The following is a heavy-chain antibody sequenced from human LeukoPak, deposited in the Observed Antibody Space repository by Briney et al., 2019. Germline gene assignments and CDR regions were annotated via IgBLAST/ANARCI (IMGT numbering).Heavy chain of an antibody. CDR1: GFTVSDNY. Sequence: PGGSLRLSCAASGFTVSDNYMSWFRQAPGKGLEWLSVLDSGGSAIYADSVRGRFTISRDISKNTLHLQMDSLTIEDSALYYCARDHVVASGAVAYWGQGTLVTVSS. J-gene: IGHJ4*02. D-gene: IGHD2-15*01. CDR2: LDSGGSA. V-gene: IGHV3-53*01. CDR3: ARDHVVASGAVAY.